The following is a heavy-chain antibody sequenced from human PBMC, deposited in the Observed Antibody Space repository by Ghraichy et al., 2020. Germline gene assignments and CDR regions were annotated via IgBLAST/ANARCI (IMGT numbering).Heavy chain of an antibody. V-gene: IGHV3-30*02. J-gene: IGHJ6*02. CDR2: IRYDGSNK. Sequence: GGSLRLSCAASGFTFSSYGMHWVRQAPGKGLEWVAFIRYDGSNKYYADSVKGRFTISRDNSKNTLYLQMNSLRAEDTAVYYCAKDLLPRITMIVVTEAGGMNVWGQGTTVTVSS. CDR3: AKDLLPRITMIVVTEAGGMNV. D-gene: IGHD3-22*01. CDR1: GFTFSSYG.